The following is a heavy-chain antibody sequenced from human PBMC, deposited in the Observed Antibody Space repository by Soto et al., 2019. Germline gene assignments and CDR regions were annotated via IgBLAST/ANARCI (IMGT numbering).Heavy chain of an antibody. Sequence: GESLKISCKGSGHIFSNYWIGWVRQMPGKGLEWMGIIYPGDSDARYSPSFQGQVTITVDKSINTAYLQWSRLKASDTAIYYCARQRLWGTSGYYYFENWGQGTLVTVSS. CDR1: GHIFSNYW. CDR2: IYPGDSDA. J-gene: IGHJ4*02. D-gene: IGHD3-22*01. V-gene: IGHV5-51*01. CDR3: ARQRLWGTSGYYYFEN.